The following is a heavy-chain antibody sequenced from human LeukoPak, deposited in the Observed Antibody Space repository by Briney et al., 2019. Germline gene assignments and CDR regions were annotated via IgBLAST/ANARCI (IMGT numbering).Heavy chain of an antibody. Sequence: GGSLRLSCAASGFTFSSYDMHWVRHATGKGLEWVSAIGTAGDPYYPGSVKGRFTISRENAKNSLYLQMNSLRAGDTAVYYCARGMRYSYGSYGMDVWAKGPRSPSPQ. CDR1: GFTFSSYD. J-gene: IGHJ6*04. D-gene: IGHD5-18*01. V-gene: IGHV3-13*05. CDR2: IGTAGDP. CDR3: ARGMRYSYGSYGMDV.